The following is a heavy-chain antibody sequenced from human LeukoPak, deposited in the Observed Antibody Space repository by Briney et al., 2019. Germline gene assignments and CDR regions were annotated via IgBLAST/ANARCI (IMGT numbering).Heavy chain of an antibody. CDR2: IIPILGIA. CDR3: ARRYSSSWGSFDY. Sequence: SVKVSCKASGGTFSSYAISWVRQAPGQRLEWMGRIIPILGIANYAQKFQGRVTITADKSTSTAYMELSSLRSEDTAVYYCARRYSSSWGSFDYWGQGTLVTVSS. CDR1: GGTFSSYA. D-gene: IGHD6-13*01. J-gene: IGHJ4*02. V-gene: IGHV1-69*04.